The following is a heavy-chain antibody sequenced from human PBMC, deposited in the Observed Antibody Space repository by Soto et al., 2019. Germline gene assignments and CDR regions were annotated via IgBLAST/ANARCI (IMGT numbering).Heavy chain of an antibody. J-gene: IGHJ5*02. CDR3: ARVHKKDIVVVPAAKGNWFDP. V-gene: IGHV4-34*01. CDR2: INHSGST. Sequence: SETLSLTCAVYGGSFSGYYWSWIRQPPGKGLEWIGEINHSGSTNYNPSLKSRVTISVDTSKNQFSLKLSSVTAADTAVYYCARVHKKDIVVVPAAKGNWFDPWGQGTLVTVSS. CDR1: GGSFSGYY. D-gene: IGHD2-2*01.